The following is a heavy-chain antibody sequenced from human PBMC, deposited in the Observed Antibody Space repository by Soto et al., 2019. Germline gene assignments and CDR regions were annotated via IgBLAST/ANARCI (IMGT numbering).Heavy chain of an antibody. CDR3: EKDADSVRGIILDHYDGMDV. J-gene: IGHJ6*02. Sequence: GRSLRLSCAASGFTFSVYAMSWVRQVPGKGLEWVSTISESGGSAYYADSVKGRFTISRDNSKNTLYLQMNSLRAEDTAVYYCEKDADSVRGIILDHYDGMDVWGQRTTVPGS. D-gene: IGHD3-16*01. CDR1: GFTFSVYA. CDR2: ISESGGSA. V-gene: IGHV3-23*01.